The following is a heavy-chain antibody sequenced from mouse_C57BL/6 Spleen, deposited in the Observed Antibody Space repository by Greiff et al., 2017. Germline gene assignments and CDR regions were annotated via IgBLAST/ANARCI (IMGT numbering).Heavy chain of an antibody. CDR1: GYTFTSYW. Sequence: QVQLQQPGAELVKPGASVKLSCKASGYTFTSYWMQWVKQRPGQGLEWIGEIDPSDSYTNYNQKFKGKATLTVDTSSSTAYLQLSSLTSEDAAVYCCALMVTREAWFAYWGQGTLVTVSA. V-gene: IGHV1-50*01. CDR3: ALMVTREAWFAY. D-gene: IGHD2-2*01. CDR2: IDPSDSYT. J-gene: IGHJ3*01.